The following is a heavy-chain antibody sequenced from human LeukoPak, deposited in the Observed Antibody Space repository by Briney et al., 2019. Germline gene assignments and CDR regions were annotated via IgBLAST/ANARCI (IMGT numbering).Heavy chain of an antibody. CDR1: GFTFSSYG. V-gene: IGHV3-21*01. D-gene: IGHD3-10*01. Sequence: PGGSLRLSCAASGFTFSSYGMHWVRQAPGKGLEWVSSISTSSSYIYYADSVKGRFTISRDNAKNSLHLQMNSLRAEDTAVYYCARVSGTFGELYWGQGTLVTVSS. CDR2: ISTSSSYI. CDR3: ARVSGTFGELY. J-gene: IGHJ4*02.